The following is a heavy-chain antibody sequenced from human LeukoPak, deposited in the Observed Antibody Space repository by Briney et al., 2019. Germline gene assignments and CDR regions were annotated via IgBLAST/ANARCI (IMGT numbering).Heavy chain of an antibody. CDR1: VFIFSIYG. CDR2: ISNDGSNK. D-gene: IGHD3-10*01. J-gene: IGHJ3*02. V-gene: IGHV3-30*18. Sequence: GGSLRLPCIASVFIFSIYGMHGVRQAPGKGLEWVAVISNDGSNKYYADSVKRRFTIYRDSSKNTLYLQMNSLRAEDTAVYYCAKGRGAFDIWGEGTQVTVSS. CDR3: AKGRGAFDI.